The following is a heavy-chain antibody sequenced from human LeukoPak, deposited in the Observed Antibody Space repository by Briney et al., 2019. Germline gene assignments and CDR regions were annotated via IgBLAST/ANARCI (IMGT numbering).Heavy chain of an antibody. Sequence: GGSLRLSCAASGFTFSSYAMHWVRQAPGKGLEWVAVISYDGSNKYYADSVKGRFTISRDNSKNTLYLQMNSLRAEDTAVYYCASSYCSSTSCWAFDYWGQGTLVTVSS. CDR1: GFTFSSYA. V-gene: IGHV3-30-3*01. CDR2: ISYDGSNK. J-gene: IGHJ4*02. D-gene: IGHD2-2*01. CDR3: ASSYCSSTSCWAFDY.